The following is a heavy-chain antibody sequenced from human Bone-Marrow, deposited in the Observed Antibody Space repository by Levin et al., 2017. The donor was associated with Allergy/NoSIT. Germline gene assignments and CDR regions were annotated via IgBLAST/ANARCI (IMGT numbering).Heavy chain of an antibody. Sequence: SVKVSCKASGGTFSSYAISWVRQAPGQGLEWMGGIIPIFGTANYAQKFQGRVTITADKSTSTAYMELSSLRSEDTAVYYCARSLPTTGITYYYYGMDVWGQGTTVTVSS. CDR2: IIPIFGTA. V-gene: IGHV1-69*06. D-gene: IGHD4-11*01. CDR3: ARSLPTTGITYYYYGMDV. J-gene: IGHJ6*02. CDR1: GGTFSSYA.